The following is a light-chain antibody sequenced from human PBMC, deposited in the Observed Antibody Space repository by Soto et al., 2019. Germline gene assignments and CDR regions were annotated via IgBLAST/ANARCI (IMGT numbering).Light chain of an antibody. CDR3: QQLNSFPLT. Sequence: DIQLTQSPSFLSASVGDRVTITCRASQDISSYLDWYQQKPGKAPNLMIYSASTLQSGFPSRFSGSGSGTEFTLTISTLQPEDFATYYCQQLNSFPLTFGGGTKVEIK. CDR1: QDISSY. J-gene: IGKJ4*01. CDR2: SAS. V-gene: IGKV1-9*01.